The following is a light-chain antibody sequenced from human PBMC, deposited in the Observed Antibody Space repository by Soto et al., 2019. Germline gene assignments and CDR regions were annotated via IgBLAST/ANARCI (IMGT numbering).Light chain of an antibody. CDR3: QQYGSSPRIT. V-gene: IGKV3-20*01. CDR2: GAS. CDR1: QSVSSSY. Sequence: EIVLTQSPGTLSLSPGERATLSCRASQSVSSSYLAWYQQKPGQAPRLLIYGASSRATGIPDRFSGSGSGTDFTLTISRLEPEDFAVYYCQQYGSSPRITFSPGTKVDIK. J-gene: IGKJ3*01.